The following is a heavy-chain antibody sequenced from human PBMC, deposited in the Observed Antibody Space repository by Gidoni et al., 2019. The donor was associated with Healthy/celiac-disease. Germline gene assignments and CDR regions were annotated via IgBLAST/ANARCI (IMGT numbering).Heavy chain of an antibody. CDR2: IIPILGTA. D-gene: IGHD1-26*01. CDR3: ARDLGTYLPHGVSWYFDL. V-gene: IGHV1-69*04. CDR1: RGTFSSHS. J-gene: IGHJ2*01. Sequence: QVQLVQSGAEVKKPGSSVKVSCKASRGTFSSHSISWVRQAPRQGLEWMGRIIPILGTANYAQSFQGRVTITADTSTSTAYMEMRRLRSEDTAVYYCARDLGTYLPHGVSWYFDLWGRGTLVSVSS.